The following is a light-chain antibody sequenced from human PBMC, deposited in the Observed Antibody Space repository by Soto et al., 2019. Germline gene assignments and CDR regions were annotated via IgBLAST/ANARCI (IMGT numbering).Light chain of an antibody. CDR1: SSNIGSNT. J-gene: IGLJ1*01. V-gene: IGLV1-44*01. CDR3: AAWDDSLNGYV. CDR2: LNY. Sequence: QSVLTQPPSTSGTLGQRVTISCSGSSSNIGSNTVSWFQQLRGTAPKLLIFLNYQRPSGVPDRFSGSESGASASLAISGLQSDDEADYYCAAWDDSLNGYVFGAGTKVTVL.